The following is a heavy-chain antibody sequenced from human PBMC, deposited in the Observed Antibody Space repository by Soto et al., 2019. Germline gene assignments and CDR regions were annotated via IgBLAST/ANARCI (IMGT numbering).Heavy chain of an antibody. J-gene: IGHJ4*02. Sequence: EVQLVESGGGLVQPGGSLRLSCAASGFTFSDYEMSWVRQAPGKGLEWLSYISSSGSTIHYADSVKGRFTISRDNAKNSLYLQRNSLRAEDMALYYCARDWTGGSYYFWGQGTLVTVSS. CDR3: ARDWTGGSYYF. D-gene: IGHD1-26*01. CDR1: GFTFSDYE. V-gene: IGHV3-48*03. CDR2: ISSSGSTI.